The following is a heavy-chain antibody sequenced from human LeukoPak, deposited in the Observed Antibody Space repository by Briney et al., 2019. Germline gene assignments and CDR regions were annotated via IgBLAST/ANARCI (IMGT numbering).Heavy chain of an antibody. CDR2: IIPIFDTT. CDR3: GSRNNWNLFYGWDV. J-gene: IGHJ6*04. CDR1: GDTFRSYS. D-gene: IGHD1-1*01. V-gene: IGHV1-69*13. Sequence: SVKVSCKASGDTFRSYSFNWVRQAPGQGLEWMGGIIPIFDTTYYAQKFQGRVTITADESTSTAYMELSSLRYEDTAVYYCGSRNNWNLFYGWDVGGSGPTVPVSS.